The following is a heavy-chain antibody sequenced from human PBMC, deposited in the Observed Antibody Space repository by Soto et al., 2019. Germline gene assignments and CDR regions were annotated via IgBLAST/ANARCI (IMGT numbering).Heavy chain of an antibody. CDR2: ISGSGGST. J-gene: IGHJ3*02. Sequence: GGSLRLSCAASGFTFSSYAMNWVRQAPGKGLEWVSAISGSGGSTYYADSVKGRSTISRDNSKNTLYLQMNSLRAEDTAVYYCAKDLILAYYYDSSGYSTAFDIWGPGTMVTVSS. V-gene: IGHV3-23*01. CDR3: AKDLILAYYYDSSGYSTAFDI. CDR1: GFTFSSYA. D-gene: IGHD3-22*01.